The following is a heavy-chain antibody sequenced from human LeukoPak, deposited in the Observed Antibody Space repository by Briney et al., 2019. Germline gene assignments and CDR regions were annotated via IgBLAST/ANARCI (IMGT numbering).Heavy chain of an antibody. CDR1: GYTFTAYY. CDR3: ARAYCSGGNCYSKSNFDS. CDR2: INPDSGGT. Sequence: GASVKVFCKASGYTFTAYYMHWVRQAPGQGLEWMGWINPDSGGTNYAQKFQGRVTMTRATSITTAYMELSRLRSDDTAVYYCARAYCSGGNCYSKSNFDSWGQGTLVTVSS. J-gene: IGHJ4*02. V-gene: IGHV1-2*02. D-gene: IGHD2-15*01.